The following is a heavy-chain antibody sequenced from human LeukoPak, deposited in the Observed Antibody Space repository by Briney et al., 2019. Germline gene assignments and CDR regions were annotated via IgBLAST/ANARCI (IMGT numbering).Heavy chain of an antibody. CDR2: IHPSGGST. Sequence: GASVKVSCKASGYTFTNYYLHWVRQAPGQGLEWMGIIHPSGGSTAYAQKFQGRVTMTRDTSTSTVYMELSSLRSEDTAVYYCARDSTTSSLADPWGQGTLVTGSS. J-gene: IGHJ5*02. CDR3: ARDSTTSSLADP. CDR1: GYTFTNYY. V-gene: IGHV1-46*01. D-gene: IGHD2-2*01.